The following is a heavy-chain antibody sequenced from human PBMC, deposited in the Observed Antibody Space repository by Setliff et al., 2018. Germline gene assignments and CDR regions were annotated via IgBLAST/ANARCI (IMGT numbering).Heavy chain of an antibody. CDR1: GLSYSNYW. V-gene: IGHV3-7*01. D-gene: IGHD7-27*01. CDR2: INPHGSEK. Sequence: PGGSLRLSCTASGLSYSNYWVSWVRQAPGRGLEWLASINPHGSEKYYADSVKGRFTISRDNARNALYLQMVSLRGEDTGVSFCAALDWGENFYNVDVWGKGTTVTVSS. CDR3: AALDWGENFYNVDV. J-gene: IGHJ6*03.